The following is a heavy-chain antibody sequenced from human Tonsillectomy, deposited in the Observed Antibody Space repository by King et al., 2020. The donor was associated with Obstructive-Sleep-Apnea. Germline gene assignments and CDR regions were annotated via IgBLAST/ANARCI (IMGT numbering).Heavy chain of an antibody. J-gene: IGHJ5*02. CDR1: GGSFSDYY. D-gene: IGHD6-13*01. CDR3: ARGSGAATVNWFDP. V-gene: IGHV4-34*01. Sequence: VQLQQWGAGLLKPSETLSLTCAVFGGSFSDYYWSWIRQPPGKGLEWIGEINHSGITNYNPSLKSRVSISVAMSKNQFSLKLSSMTAADTAVYYCARGSGAATVNWFDPWGQGTLVTVSS. CDR2: INHSGIT.